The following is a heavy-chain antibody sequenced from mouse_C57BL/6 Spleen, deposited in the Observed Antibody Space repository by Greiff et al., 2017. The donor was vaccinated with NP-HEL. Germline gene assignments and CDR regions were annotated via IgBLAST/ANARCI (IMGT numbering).Heavy chain of an antibody. D-gene: IGHD2-2*01. CDR2: INPGSGGT. Sequence: QVQLHQSGAELVRPGTSVKVSCKASGYAFTNYLIEWVKQRPGQGLEWIGVINPGSGGTNYNEKFKGKATLTADQSSSTGYMQLSSLTSEDSAVYFCARRGVTHYYAMDYWGQGTSVTVSS. CDR1: GYAFTNYL. J-gene: IGHJ4*01. CDR3: ARRGVTHYYAMDY. V-gene: IGHV1-54*01.